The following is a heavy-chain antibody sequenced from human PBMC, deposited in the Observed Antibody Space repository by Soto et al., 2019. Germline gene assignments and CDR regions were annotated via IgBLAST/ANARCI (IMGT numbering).Heavy chain of an antibody. V-gene: IGHV3-30*19. CDR2: TSYDGSDK. Sequence: QVQLVESGGGVVQPGTSLRVSCVGSGFTFRSYVIHWVRQAPGKGLEWVALTSYDGSDKYYGDSVRGRFTNSRDNSRNTVALQMDSLSLEDTALYYCARWGRTGGLDVWGQGTLVSVSS. J-gene: IGHJ1*01. D-gene: IGHD3-16*01. CDR1: GFTFRSYV. CDR3: ARWGRTGGLDV.